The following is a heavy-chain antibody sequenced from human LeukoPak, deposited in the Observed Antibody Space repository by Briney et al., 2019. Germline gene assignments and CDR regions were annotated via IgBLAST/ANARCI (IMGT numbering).Heavy chain of an antibody. Sequence: SETLSLTCSASGASTSRRYWSWIRQSPGRTLEWIGHIYDGRDTKYNPSLTSRVTISVDTSRNQFSLSLTSVTAADMAIYYCAQTTGWPGFDFWGPGALVTVSS. J-gene: IGHJ4*02. CDR2: IYDGRDT. V-gene: IGHV4-59*08. CDR1: GASTSRRY. D-gene: IGHD6-19*01. CDR3: AQTTGWPGFDF.